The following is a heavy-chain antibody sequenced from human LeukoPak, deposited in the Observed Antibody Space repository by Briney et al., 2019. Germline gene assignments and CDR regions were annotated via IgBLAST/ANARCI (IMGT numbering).Heavy chain of an antibody. Sequence: PGGSLRLYCAASGFTFNKYWMTWVRQAAGKGLEWVANIKQDESEKYYVDSVKGRFTISRDNAKNSLYLQMNSLRAEDTAVYYCAKNGATFDYWGQGTLVTVSS. D-gene: IGHD5-12*01. CDR3: AKNGATFDY. V-gene: IGHV3-7*01. CDR2: IKQDESEK. J-gene: IGHJ4*02. CDR1: GFTFNKYW.